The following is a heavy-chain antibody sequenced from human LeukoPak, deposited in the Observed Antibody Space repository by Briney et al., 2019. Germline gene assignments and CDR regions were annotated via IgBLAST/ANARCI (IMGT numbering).Heavy chain of an antibody. Sequence: GGSLRLSCTASGFTLSSYAMSWVRQAPGKGLEWVSLISGNAGSTYYADSVKGRFTISRDNSKNTLYLQMNSLRAEDTAVYYCAKDDSSGYVADYWGQGTLVTVSS. CDR3: AKDDSSGYVADY. CDR1: GFTLSSYA. CDR2: ISGNAGST. J-gene: IGHJ4*02. D-gene: IGHD3-22*01. V-gene: IGHV3-23*01.